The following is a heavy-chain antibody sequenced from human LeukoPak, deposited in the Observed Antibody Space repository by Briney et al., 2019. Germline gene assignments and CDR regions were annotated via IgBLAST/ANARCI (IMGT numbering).Heavy chain of an antibody. CDR1: GGSMSSYY. J-gene: IGHJ3*02. V-gene: IGHV4-59*08. CDR2: IYYSGST. D-gene: IGHD5-24*01. Sequence: SETLSLTCTVSGGSMSSYYWSWIRQPPGKGLEWIGYIYYSGSTNYNPSLKSRVTISVDTSKNQFSLKLSSVTAADTAVDYCARHWSSGMATPRDAFDIWGQGTMVTVSS. CDR3: ARHWSSGMATPRDAFDI.